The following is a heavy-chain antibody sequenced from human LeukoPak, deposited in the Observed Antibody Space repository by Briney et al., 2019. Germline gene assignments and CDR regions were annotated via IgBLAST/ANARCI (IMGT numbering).Heavy chain of an antibody. CDR1: GFTFSSYA. CDR3: AKGIRYFDWSPLDY. CDR2: ISGSGGST. Sequence: GGSLRLSCPASGFTFSSYAMSWVRQAPGKGLEWVSAISGSGGSTYYADSVKGRFTISRDNSKNTLYLQMNSLRAEDTAVYYCAKGIRYFDWSPLDYWGQGTLVTVSS. V-gene: IGHV3-23*01. D-gene: IGHD3-9*01. J-gene: IGHJ4*02.